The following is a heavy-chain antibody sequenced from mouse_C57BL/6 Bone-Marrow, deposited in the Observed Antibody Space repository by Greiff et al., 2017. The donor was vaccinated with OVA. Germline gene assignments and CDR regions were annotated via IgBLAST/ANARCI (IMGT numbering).Heavy chain of an antibody. D-gene: IGHD1-3*01. J-gene: IGHJ4*01. CDR2: IYPGSGNT. V-gene: IGHV1-66*01. CDR3: ASQWPYYAMDY. CDR1: GYSFTSYY. Sequence: QVQLQQSGPELVKPGASVKISCKASGYSFTSYYIHWVKQRPGQGLEWIGWIYPGSGNTKYNEKFKGKATLTADTSSSTAYMQLSSLTSEDSAVYYCASQWPYYAMDYWGQGTSVTVSS.